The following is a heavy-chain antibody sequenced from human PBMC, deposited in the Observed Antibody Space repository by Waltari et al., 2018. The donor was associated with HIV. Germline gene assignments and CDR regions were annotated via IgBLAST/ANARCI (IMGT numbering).Heavy chain of an antibody. D-gene: IGHD3-22*01. CDR2: ISGSGGST. J-gene: IGHJ4*02. CDR3: AKEGQSYDSSCSDYERERFDY. V-gene: IGHV3-23*01. CDR1: GFTFSSYA. Sequence: TASGFTFSSYAMSWVRQAPGKGLEWVSAISGSGGSTYYADPVKVRFTISRDNSKNTLYLQMNSLRAEDTAVYYCAKEGQSYDSSCSDYERERFDYWGQGTLVTVSS.